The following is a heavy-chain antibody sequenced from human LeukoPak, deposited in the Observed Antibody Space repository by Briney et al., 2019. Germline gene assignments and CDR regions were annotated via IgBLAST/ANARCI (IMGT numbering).Heavy chain of an antibody. J-gene: IGHJ4*02. CDR2: INHSGST. CDR3: ARTLTIVGASDY. D-gene: IGHD1-26*01. V-gene: IGHV4-34*01. Sequence: SETLSLTCAVYGGSFSGYYWSWIRQPPGKGLEWIGEINHSGSTNYNPSLKSRVTISVGTSKNQFSLKLSSVTAADTAVYYCARTLTIVGASDYWGQGTLVTVSS. CDR1: GGSFSGYY.